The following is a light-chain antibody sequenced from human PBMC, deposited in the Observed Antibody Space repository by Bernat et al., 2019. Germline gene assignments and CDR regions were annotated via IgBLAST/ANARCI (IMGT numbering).Light chain of an antibody. CDR3: QVYDNSPPAYT. V-gene: IGKV3-20*01. Sequence: IVLTQSPGTLSLSPGETATLSCRASQSVSSSYLAWYQHKPGQAPRHLIYGTSSRATGIPDRLSGSVSGTDFTLTISRLEPDDFAVYYCQVYDNSPPAYTFGQGTKLEIQ. CDR1: QSVSSSY. J-gene: IGKJ2*01. CDR2: GTS.